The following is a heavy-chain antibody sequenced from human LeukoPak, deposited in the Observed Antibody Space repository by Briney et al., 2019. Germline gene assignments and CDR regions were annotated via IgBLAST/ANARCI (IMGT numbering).Heavy chain of an antibody. V-gene: IGHV3-74*01. D-gene: IGHD2-8*02. CDR3: ARETSTGQYPQNVPYY. CDR2: INSDGSSI. Sequence: GGSLRLSCAASGFTFSRYWVLWVRQAPGKGLVWVSRINSDGSSIAYADSVQGRFTISRDNAKNTLYLQVSSLSVEDTAVYYCARETSTGQYPQNVPYYWGQGTLVTVSS. J-gene: IGHJ4*02. CDR1: GFTFSRYW.